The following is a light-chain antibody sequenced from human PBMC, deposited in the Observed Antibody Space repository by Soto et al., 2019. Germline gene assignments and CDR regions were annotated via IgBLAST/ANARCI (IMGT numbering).Light chain of an antibody. CDR1: RSDIGRYNF. CDR2: EVT. V-gene: IGLV2-14*01. J-gene: IGLJ1*01. Sequence: QSGLTQPASVSGSPGQSITISCTGTRSDIGRYNFVSWYQQHPGKAPKLLVYEVTNRPSGVSNRFSGSKSGNTASLTIFGLQTEDEADYYCSSYTSVTTFVVFGTGTKVTVL. CDR3: SSYTSVTTFVV.